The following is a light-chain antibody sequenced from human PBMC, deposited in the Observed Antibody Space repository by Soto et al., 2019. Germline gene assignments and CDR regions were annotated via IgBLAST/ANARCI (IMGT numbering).Light chain of an antibody. J-gene: IGKJ1*01. V-gene: IGKV3-20*01. CDR1: ESMISSS. Sequence: ELVLTQYPGTLALSPGEAATLSCRASESMISSSVVRYQQKPGQAPRARIYGASSRATSIPDRFSGSWSGTGFALTISRLEPDDFLVYYGEQFGSSPWKFGQGTKVEVK. CDR2: GAS. CDR3: EQFGSSPWK.